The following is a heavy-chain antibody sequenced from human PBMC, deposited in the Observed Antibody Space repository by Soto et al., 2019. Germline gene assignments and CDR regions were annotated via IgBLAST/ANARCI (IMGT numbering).Heavy chain of an antibody. CDR2: MKEDGSEK. Sequence: PGGSLRLSCEASGFNLSRSWMSWVRQAPGKGLEWVANMKEDGSEKYYADSVRGRFTISRDNAKNSVHLQMNSLRVEDTAVYYCARGFYTDYWGQGALVTVSS. J-gene: IGHJ4*02. D-gene: IGHD3-3*01. V-gene: IGHV3-7*01. CDR3: ARGFYTDY. CDR1: GFNLSRSW.